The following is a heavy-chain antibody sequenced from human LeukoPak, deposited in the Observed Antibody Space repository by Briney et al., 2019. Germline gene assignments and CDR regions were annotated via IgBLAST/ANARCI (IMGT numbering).Heavy chain of an antibody. CDR1: GGTFSSYA. D-gene: IGHD2-2*01. J-gene: IGHJ6*03. V-gene: IGHV1-69*01. Sequence: ASVKVSCKASGGTFSSYAISWVRQAPGQGLKWMGGIIPIFGTANYAQKFQGRVTITADESTSTAYMELSSLRSEDTAVYYCARGADCSSTSCPPYYYYYMDVWGKGTTVTVSS. CDR2: IIPIFGTA. CDR3: ARGADCSSTSCPPYYYYYMDV.